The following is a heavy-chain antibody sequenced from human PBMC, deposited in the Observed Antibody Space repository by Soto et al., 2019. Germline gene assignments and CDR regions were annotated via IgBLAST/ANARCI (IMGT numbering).Heavy chain of an antibody. CDR3: ARGMGYDYIWGTYRSRDYYYYMDV. Sequence: GGSLILSCAAAGFTFSSYLMNWVRQAPGKGLEWVANIKQDGSEKYYVGSVKGRFTISRDNAKNSLYLQMNSLRAEDTAVYYCARGMGYDYIWGTYRSRDYYYYMDVWGKGTTVTVSS. D-gene: IGHD3-16*02. CDR2: IKQDGSEK. J-gene: IGHJ6*03. V-gene: IGHV3-7*01. CDR1: GFTFSSYL.